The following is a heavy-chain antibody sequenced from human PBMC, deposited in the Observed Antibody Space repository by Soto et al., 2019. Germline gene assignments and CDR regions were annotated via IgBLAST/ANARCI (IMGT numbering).Heavy chain of an antibody. CDR1: GFTFDDYA. Sequence: VQLVESGGGLVQPGRSLRLSCAASGFTFDDYAMHWVRQAPGKGLEWVSGISWNSGSIGYADSVKGRFTISRDNAKNSLYLQMNSLRAEDTALYYCAKETRIAAAGGLDYWGQGTLVTVSS. D-gene: IGHD6-13*01. CDR2: ISWNSGSI. V-gene: IGHV3-9*01. CDR3: AKETRIAAAGGLDY. J-gene: IGHJ4*02.